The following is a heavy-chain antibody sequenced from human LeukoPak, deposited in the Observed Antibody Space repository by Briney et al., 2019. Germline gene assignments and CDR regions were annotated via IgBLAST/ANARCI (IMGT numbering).Heavy chain of an antibody. CDR3: APGSDCSS. J-gene: IGHJ5*02. D-gene: IGHD3-10*01. CDR2: IRGNGETT. CDR1: GVTFTNYA. Sequence: GGSLRLSCAASGVTFTNYAMTWVRQAPGKGLEWVSSIRGNGETTYYAESVKGRFTFSRDKSKNALYLQMTGLRADDTAIYYCAPGSDCSSWGQGTLVTVSS. V-gene: IGHV3-23*01.